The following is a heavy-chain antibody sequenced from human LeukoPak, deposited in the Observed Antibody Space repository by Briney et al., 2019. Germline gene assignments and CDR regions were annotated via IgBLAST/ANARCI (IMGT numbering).Heavy chain of an antibody. V-gene: IGHV5-51*01. J-gene: IGHJ4*02. CDR2: IYPGDSDT. CDR1: GNSFTSYW. CDR3: ARLGYCSSTSCYAARGGDY. D-gene: IGHD2-2*01. Sequence: GESLKISCKGSGNSFTSYWIGWVRQMPGKGLEWMGIIYPGDSDTRYSPSFQGQVTISADKSISTANLQWRSLKAADTARYYCARLGYCSSTSCYAARGGDYWGQGTLVTVSS.